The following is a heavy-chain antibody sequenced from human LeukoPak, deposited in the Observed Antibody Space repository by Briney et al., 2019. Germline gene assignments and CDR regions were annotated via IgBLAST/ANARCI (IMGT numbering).Heavy chain of an antibody. CDR3: AKPFYSGYDSHFDY. D-gene: IGHD5-12*01. Sequence: PGGSLRLSCAASGFTFSSYSMNWVRQAPGKGLEWVSSISSSSSYIYYADSVKGRFTISRDNAKNSLYLQMNSLRAEDTAVYYCAKPFYSGYDSHFDYWGQGTLVTVSS. V-gene: IGHV3-21*04. CDR1: GFTFSSYS. CDR2: ISSSSSYI. J-gene: IGHJ4*02.